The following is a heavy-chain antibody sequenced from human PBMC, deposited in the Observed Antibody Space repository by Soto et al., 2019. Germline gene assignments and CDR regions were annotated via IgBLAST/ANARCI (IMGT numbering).Heavy chain of an antibody. CDR1: GGSIISYY. D-gene: IGHD1-1*01. V-gene: IGHV4-59*01. J-gene: IGHJ5*02. CDR2: IYYSGST. CDR3: ARSTLARFDP. Sequence: SETLSLTCTVSGGSIISYYCSWIRQPPGKGLEWIGYIYYSGSTNYNPSLKSRVTISVDTSKNQFSLKLSSVTAADTAVYYCARSTLARFDPWGQGTLVTV.